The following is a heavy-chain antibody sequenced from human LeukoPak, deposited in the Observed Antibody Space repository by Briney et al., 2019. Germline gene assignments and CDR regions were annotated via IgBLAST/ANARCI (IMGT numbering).Heavy chain of an antibody. J-gene: IGHJ4*02. CDR2: IIPIFGTA. V-gene: IGHV1-69*01. D-gene: IGHD2-21*01. Sequence: GSSVKVSCKASGGTFSSYAISWVRQAPGQGLEWMGGIIPIFGTANYAQKFQGRVTITADESTSTAYMELSSLRSEDTALYYCAKDGDDCIDYWGPGTLVTVSS. CDR3: AKDGDDCIDY. CDR1: GGTFSSYA.